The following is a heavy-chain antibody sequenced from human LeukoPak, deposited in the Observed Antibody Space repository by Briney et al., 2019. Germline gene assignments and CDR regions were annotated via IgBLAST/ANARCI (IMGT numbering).Heavy chain of an antibody. CDR1: GFTFSSYG. J-gene: IGHJ4*02. Sequence: GGSLRLSCAVSGFTFSSYGMSWVRQAPGKGLEWVSVISGSGGSTYYADSVKGRFTISRDNSMNTLYLQMNSLRAEDTAVYYCAKDDRIQTRRYSYNYWGQGTLVTVSS. CDR2: ISGSGGST. CDR3: AKDDRIQTRRYSYNY. D-gene: IGHD5-18*01. V-gene: IGHV3-23*01.